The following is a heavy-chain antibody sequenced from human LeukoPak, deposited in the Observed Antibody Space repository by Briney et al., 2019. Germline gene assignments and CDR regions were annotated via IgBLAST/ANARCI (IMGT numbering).Heavy chain of an antibody. CDR2: IDPRDSDD. CDR1: GYTFTNYW. V-gene: IGHV5-51*01. Sequence: GESLKISCKTSGYTFTNYWIAWVRQMPGKGLEWMGIIDPRDSDDRYSPSFQGQVTFSADKSITTAYLQWSSLGASDTATYYCARLRRPDAFLFWGQGTEVTVSS. CDR3: ARLRRPDAFLF. J-gene: IGHJ3*01. D-gene: IGHD3-16*01.